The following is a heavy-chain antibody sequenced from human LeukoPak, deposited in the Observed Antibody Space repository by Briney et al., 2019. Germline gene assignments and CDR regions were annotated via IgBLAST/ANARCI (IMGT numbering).Heavy chain of an antibody. Sequence: GASVKVSCKASGGTFSSYAISWVRQAPGQGLEWMGGIIPIFGTANYAQKFQGRVTITTDESTSTAYMELSSLTSEDTAVYYCARGGTTVVTRGYFGYWGQGTLVTVSS. J-gene: IGHJ4*02. V-gene: IGHV1-69*05. CDR3: ARGGTTVVTRGYFGY. CDR1: GGTFSSYA. D-gene: IGHD4-23*01. CDR2: IIPIFGTA.